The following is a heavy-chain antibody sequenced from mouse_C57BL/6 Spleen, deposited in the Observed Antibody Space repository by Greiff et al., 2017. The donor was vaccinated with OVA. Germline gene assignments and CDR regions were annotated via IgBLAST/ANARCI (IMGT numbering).Heavy chain of an antibody. CDR2: ISSGSSTI. V-gene: IGHV5-17*01. Sequence: EVKLVESGGGLVKPGGSLKLSCAASGYTFSDYGMHWVRQAPEKGLEWVAYISSGSSTINYADTVKGRFTFSRDNAKHTLFLQMTSLRSEDTAMYDCAYDYGSSSYWYFDVWGTGTTVTVSS. D-gene: IGHD1-1*01. J-gene: IGHJ1*03. CDR1: GYTFSDYG. CDR3: AYDYGSSSYWYFDV.